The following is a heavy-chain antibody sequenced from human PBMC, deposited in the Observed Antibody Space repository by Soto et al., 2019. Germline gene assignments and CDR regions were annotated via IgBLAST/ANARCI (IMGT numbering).Heavy chain of an antibody. CDR2: IYYSGST. J-gene: IGHJ6*02. Sequence: QVQLQESGPGLVESSQTLSLTCTVSGGSISSGGYYWSWIRQHPGKGLEWIGYIYYSGSTYYNPSLKSRVTISVDTSKNQFSLKLSSVTPADTAVYYCARVDEGYCSGGSCYPYRYYFGMDVWGQGTTVTVSS. D-gene: IGHD2-15*01. CDR3: ARVDEGYCSGGSCYPYRYYFGMDV. CDR1: GGSISSGGYY. V-gene: IGHV4-31*03.